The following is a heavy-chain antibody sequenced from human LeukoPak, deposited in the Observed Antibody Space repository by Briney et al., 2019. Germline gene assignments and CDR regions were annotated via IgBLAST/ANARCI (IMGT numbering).Heavy chain of an antibody. V-gene: IGHV4-34*01. CDR3: ARERESYSSGWYWGYFDY. CDR1: GGSFSGYY. D-gene: IGHD6-19*01. CDR2: INHSGST. Sequence: SETLSLTCAVYGGSFSGYYWSWIRQPPGKGLEWIGEINHSGSTNYNPSLKSRVTISVDTSKNQFSLKLSSVTAADTAVYYCARERESYSSGWYWGYFDYWGQGTLVTASS. J-gene: IGHJ4*02.